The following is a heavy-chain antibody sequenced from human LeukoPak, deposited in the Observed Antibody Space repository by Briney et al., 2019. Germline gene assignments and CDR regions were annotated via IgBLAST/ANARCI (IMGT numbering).Heavy chain of an antibody. D-gene: IGHD3-3*01. V-gene: IGHV4-4*07. CDR1: GGSISSYY. J-gene: IGHJ6*03. CDR2: IYTSGST. CDR3: ARDHDFWSGYPRAGYYYYMDV. Sequence: SETLSLTCTVSGGSISSYYWSWIRQPAGKGLEWIGRIYTSGSTNYNPSLKSRVTISVDKSKNQFSLKLSSVTAADTAVYYCARDHDFWSGYPRAGYYYYMDVWGKGTTVTVSS.